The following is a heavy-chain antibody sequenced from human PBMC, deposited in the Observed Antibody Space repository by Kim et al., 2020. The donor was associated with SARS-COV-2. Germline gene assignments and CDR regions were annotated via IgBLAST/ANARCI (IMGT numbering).Heavy chain of an antibody. V-gene: IGHV3-23*01. Sequence: GGSLRLSCAASGFTFSSYAMSWVRQAPGKGLEWVSAISGSGGSTYYADSVKGRFTISRDNSKNTLYLQMNSLRAEDTAVYYCAKDPEYHYGRSGRNYWGQGTLVTVSS. CDR1: GFTFSSYA. CDR3: AKDPEYHYGRSGRNY. CDR2: ISGSGGST. D-gene: IGHD3-22*01. J-gene: IGHJ4*02.